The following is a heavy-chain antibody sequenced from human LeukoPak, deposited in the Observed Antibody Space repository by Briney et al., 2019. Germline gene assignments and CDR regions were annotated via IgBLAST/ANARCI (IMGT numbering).Heavy chain of an antibody. CDR2: IYHSGST. V-gene: IGHV4-4*02. Sequence: SETLSLTCAVSGGSISSSNWWSWVRQPPGKGLEWIGEIYHSGSTNYNPSLKSRVTISVDKSKNQFSLKLSSVTAADTAVYYCASMGFWGGGYYSMDVWGQGTTVTVSS. J-gene: IGHJ6*02. CDR1: GGSISSSNW. CDR3: ASMGFWGGGYYSMDV. D-gene: IGHD3-16*01.